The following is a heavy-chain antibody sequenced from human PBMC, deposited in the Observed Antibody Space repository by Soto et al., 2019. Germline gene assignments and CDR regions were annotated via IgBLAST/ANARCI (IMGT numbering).Heavy chain of an antibody. Sequence: SETLSLTCAVYGWSFSGYYWTWIRQPPGTGLEWIGEINHSGSTNYNPSLKSRVTISVDTSKNQFSLKLTSVTAADTAVYYCARDKITGLFDYWGQGTXVTVSS. V-gene: IGHV4-34*01. CDR2: INHSGST. CDR3: ARDKITGLFDY. CDR1: GWSFSGYY. J-gene: IGHJ4*02. D-gene: IGHD3-10*01.